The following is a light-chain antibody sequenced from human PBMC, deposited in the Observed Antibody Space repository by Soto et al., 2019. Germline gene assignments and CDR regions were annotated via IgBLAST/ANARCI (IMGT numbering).Light chain of an antibody. V-gene: IGKV3-11*01. Sequence: EIVLTQSPATLSLSPGEGATLSCRASQSVGSLLAWHQQKPGQAPRLVIYDASNRATGIPARFSGSGSGTDFTRTISSLKPEDFAVYYCQQRSNWPITFGQGTRLEIK. CDR2: DAS. J-gene: IGKJ5*01. CDR1: QSVGSL. CDR3: QQRSNWPIT.